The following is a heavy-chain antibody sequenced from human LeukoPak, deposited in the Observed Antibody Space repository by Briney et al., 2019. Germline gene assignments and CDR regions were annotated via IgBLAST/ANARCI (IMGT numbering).Heavy chain of an antibody. CDR3: ARQGSGSHKD. V-gene: IGHV4-30-2*05. CDR1: GGSISSGGYS. J-gene: IGHJ4*02. Sequence: SQTLSLTCAVSGGSISSGGYSWSWIRQPPGKGLEWIGYIYHSGSTYYNPSLKSRVTISVDTSKNQFSLKLSSVTAADTAVYYCARQGSGSHKDWGQGTLVTVSS. CDR2: IYHSGST. D-gene: IGHD1-26*01.